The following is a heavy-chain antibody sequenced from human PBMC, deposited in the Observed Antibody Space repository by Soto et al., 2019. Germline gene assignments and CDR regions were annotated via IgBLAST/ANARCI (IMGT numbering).Heavy chain of an antibody. CDR1: GGPIRSRNYY. J-gene: IGHJ4*02. CDR3: ASLQVPGNFDF. V-gene: IGHV4-39*01. CDR2: IYYSGDT. D-gene: IGHD6-13*01. Sequence: ETLPPTCIASGGPIRSRNYYWAWVSPPPGKGMGCVGNIYYSGDTYYHWSVRSRLTVSVDTSTNQCSLKLTSLTAADTATYCGASLQVPGNFDFWGPGSPVTVSS.